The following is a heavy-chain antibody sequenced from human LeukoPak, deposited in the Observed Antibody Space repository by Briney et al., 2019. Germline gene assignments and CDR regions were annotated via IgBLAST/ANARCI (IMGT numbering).Heavy chain of an antibody. D-gene: IGHD6-19*01. CDR3: ARDTTVASGMQF. Sequence: ASETLSLTCTVSGGSISTYSWTWVCQSPGKGLEWIGSVVTTTTKYSPALRSRVAISVDTSKNQFSLRLESVTTADTAVYYCARDTTVASGMQFWGQGALVTVSS. CDR2: VVTTTT. CDR1: GGSISTYS. J-gene: IGHJ4*02. V-gene: IGHV4-4*07.